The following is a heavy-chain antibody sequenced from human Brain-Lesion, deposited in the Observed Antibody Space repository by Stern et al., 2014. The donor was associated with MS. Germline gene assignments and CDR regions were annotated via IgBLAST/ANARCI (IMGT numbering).Heavy chain of an antibody. D-gene: IGHD3-22*01. CDR3: ANYRQWLTYFFDD. Sequence: VQLVQSGGGVVKPGRAVRISWGASGFTLRSYGMNWGGQGPGKGMEWVAVISYDGSNKYYADSVNGRFTISRDNSKNTLSLQLNTLTSDDTALYSCANYRQWLTYFFDDWGQGSLVTVSS. CDR1: GFTLRSYG. J-gene: IGHJ4*02. V-gene: IGHV3-30*18. CDR2: ISYDGSNK.